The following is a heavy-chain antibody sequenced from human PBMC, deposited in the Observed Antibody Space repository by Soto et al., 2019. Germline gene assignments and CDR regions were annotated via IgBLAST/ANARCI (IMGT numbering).Heavy chain of an antibody. CDR2: IYPGDSDT. CDR1: RYSFTSYW. V-gene: IGHV5-51*01. J-gene: IGHJ6*02. CDR3: ARQGVGPYYYYYGMDV. Sequence: EVQLMQSGAEVKKPGESLKISCKGSRYSFTSYWIAWVRQMPGKGLEWMGIIYPGDSDTRYSPSFQGQVTISVDKSISTAYLQWSSLKASDTAMYYCARQGVGPYYYYYGMDVWGQGTTVSVSS.